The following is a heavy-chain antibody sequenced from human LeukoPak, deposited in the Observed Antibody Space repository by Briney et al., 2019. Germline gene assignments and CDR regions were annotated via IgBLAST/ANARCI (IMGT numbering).Heavy chain of an antibody. D-gene: IGHD6-13*01. J-gene: IGHJ6*03. V-gene: IGHV4-61*10. Sequence: NPSETLSLTCTVSGGSISSGSYYWSWIRQPAGKGLEWIGYIYYSGSTNYNPSLKSRVTISVDTSKNQFSLKLSSVTAADTAVYYCAREADSSSWYYYYYYMDVWGKGTTVTVSS. CDR3: AREADSSSWYYYYYYMDV. CDR1: GGSISSGSYY. CDR2: IYYSGST.